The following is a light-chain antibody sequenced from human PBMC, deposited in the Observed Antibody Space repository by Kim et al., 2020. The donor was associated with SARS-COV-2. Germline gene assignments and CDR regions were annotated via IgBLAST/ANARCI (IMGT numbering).Light chain of an antibody. CDR2: DAS. CDR1: QTISIW. V-gene: IGKV1-5*01. CDR3: QEYKSNSWT. Sequence: GDRVTITCRASQTISIWLAWYQQKPGKAPNLLIYDASNLESGVPSRFSGSGSGTDFTLTISSLLPDDFATYYCQEYKSNSWTFGQGTKVDIK. J-gene: IGKJ1*01.